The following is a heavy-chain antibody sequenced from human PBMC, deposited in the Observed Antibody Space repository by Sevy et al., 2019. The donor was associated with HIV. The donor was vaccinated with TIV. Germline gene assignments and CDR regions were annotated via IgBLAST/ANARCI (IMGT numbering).Heavy chain of an antibody. V-gene: IGHV3-23*01. CDR2: ISGSGGST. CDR1: GFTFSSYA. D-gene: IGHD3-10*02. CDR3: ARDGGYSVNFLPSGY. Sequence: GGSLRLSCAASGFTFSSYAMSWVRQAPGKGLEWVSAISGSGGSTYYADSVKGRFTISRDNSKNTLYLQMSSLRAGDTAVYYCARDGGYSVNFLPSGYWGQGTLVTVSS. J-gene: IGHJ4*02.